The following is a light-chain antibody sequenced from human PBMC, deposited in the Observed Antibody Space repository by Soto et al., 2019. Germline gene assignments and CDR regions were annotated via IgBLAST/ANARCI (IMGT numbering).Light chain of an antibody. CDR1: QSVSYW. CDR3: QQYNIYPWT. CDR2: DAS. J-gene: IGKJ1*01. V-gene: IGKV1-5*01. Sequence: DIQMTQSPSTLSTSVGARVTITCRASQSVSYWLAWYQKKPGKAPNLLIYDASILASGVPSRFSGGGFGTEFTLHISSLQPDDSAIYYCQQYNIYPWTFGQGTKVEIK.